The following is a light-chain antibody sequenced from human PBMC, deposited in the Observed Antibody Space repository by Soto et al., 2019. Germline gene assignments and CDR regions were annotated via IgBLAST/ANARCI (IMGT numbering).Light chain of an antibody. CDR1: SSDIGGYNY. J-gene: IGLJ2*01. CDR2: EVN. V-gene: IGLV2-8*01. CDR3: CSYGGSNNMI. Sequence: QSALTQPPSASGSPGQSVSISCTGTSSDIGGYNYVSWYQQHPGKAPKLIIYEVNKLPSGVPDRVSGSKSGNTASLTVSGLQAEDEADYYCCSYGGSNNMIFGGGTKVTVL.